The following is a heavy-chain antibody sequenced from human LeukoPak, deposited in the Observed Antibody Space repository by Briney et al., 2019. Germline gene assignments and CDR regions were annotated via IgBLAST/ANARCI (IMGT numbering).Heavy chain of an antibody. CDR1: GFTFTSYS. CDR2: TSDRGDYT. CDR3: ARYSGSYYYPPAWDL. D-gene: IGHD1-26*01. Sequence: GGSLRLSCAASGFTFTSYSMSWVRQAPGKGLEWVSGTSDRGDYTYYADSVKGRFTISRDNSKNTLYLQMDSLRADDTAVYYCARYSGSYYYPPAWDLWGQGTLVTVSS. V-gene: IGHV3-23*01. J-gene: IGHJ4*02.